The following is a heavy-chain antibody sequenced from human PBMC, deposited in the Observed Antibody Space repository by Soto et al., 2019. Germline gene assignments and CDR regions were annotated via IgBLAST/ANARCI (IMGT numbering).Heavy chain of an antibody. CDR3: ARAYSSSEGMDV. CDR2: ISSSSSYI. CDR1: GFTFSSYS. J-gene: IGHJ6*02. Sequence: GGSLRLSCAASGFTFSSYSMNWVRQAPGKGLEWVSSISSSSSYIYYADSVKDRFTISRDNAKNSLYLQMNSLRAEDTAVYYCARAYSSSEGMDVWGQGTTVTVSS. V-gene: IGHV3-21*01. D-gene: IGHD6-6*01.